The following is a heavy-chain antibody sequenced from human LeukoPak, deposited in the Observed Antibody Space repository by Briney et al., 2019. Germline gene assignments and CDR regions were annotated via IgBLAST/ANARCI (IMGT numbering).Heavy chain of an antibody. CDR1: GGSISSYY. CDR2: IYYSGST. V-gene: IGHV4-59*01. CDR3: ASGSSILDY. D-gene: IGHD2-21*01. J-gene: IGHJ4*02. Sequence: SEALSLTCTVSGGSISSYYWSWIRQPPGKGLEWIGYIYYSGSTNYNPSLKSRVTISVDTSKNQFSLKLSSVTAADTAVYYCASGSSILDYWGQGTLVTVSS.